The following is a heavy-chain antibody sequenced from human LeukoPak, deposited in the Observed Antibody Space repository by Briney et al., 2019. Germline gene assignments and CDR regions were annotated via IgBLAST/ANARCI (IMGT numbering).Heavy chain of an antibody. J-gene: IGHJ6*02. CDR2: ISYDGSNK. CDR1: GLTFSSYA. V-gene: IGHV3-30-3*01. Sequence: GGSVRLSCAASGLTFSSYAMHWVRQAPGKGLEWVAVISYDGSNKYYADSVKGRFTNSRDNSKHTLYLQMNSLRAEDTAVYYCAREEERNDAAYYYYGMDVWGQGTTVTVSS. D-gene: IGHD1-1*01. CDR3: AREEERNDAAYYYYGMDV.